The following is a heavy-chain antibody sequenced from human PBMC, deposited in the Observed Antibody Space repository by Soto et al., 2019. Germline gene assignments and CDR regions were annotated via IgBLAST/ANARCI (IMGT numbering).Heavy chain of an antibody. V-gene: IGHV3-23*01. CDR1: GVTFWSYA. CDR2: ISGSGGST. Sequence: GSLRLCCASSGVTFWSYAMSGVLQAPGKGLEWVSAISGSGGSTYYADSVKGRFTISRDNSKNTLYLQMNSLRAEDTAVYYCAKDLGRGDIVAFYYYYGMDVWGQGTTVTVSS. D-gene: IGHD5-12*01. CDR3: AKDLGRGDIVAFYYYYGMDV. J-gene: IGHJ6*02.